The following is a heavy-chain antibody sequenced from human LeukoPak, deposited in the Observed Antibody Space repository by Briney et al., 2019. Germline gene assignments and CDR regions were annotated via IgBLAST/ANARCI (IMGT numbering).Heavy chain of an antibody. J-gene: IGHJ4*02. CDR1: GYTFTSYG. V-gene: IGHV1-18*01. Sequence: ASVKVSCKASGYTFTSYGISWVRQAPGQGLEWMGWISAYNGNTNYAQKLQGRVTMTTDTSTSTAYKELRSLRSDDTAVYYCARDEWAAAGTFDYWGQGTLVTVSS. D-gene: IGHD6-13*01. CDR3: ARDEWAAAGTFDY. CDR2: ISAYNGNT.